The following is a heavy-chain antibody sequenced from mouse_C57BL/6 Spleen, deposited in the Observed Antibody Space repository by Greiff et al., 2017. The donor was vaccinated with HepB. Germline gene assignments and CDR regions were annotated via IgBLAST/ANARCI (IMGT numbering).Heavy chain of an antibody. V-gene: IGHV1-69*01. J-gene: IGHJ2*01. Sequence: QVQLQQPGAELVMPGASVKLSCKASGYTFTSYWMHWVKQRPGQGLEWIGEIDPSDSYTNYNQKFKGKSTLTVDKSSSTAYMQLSSLTSEDSAVYYCARREVGRLGSFDYWGQGTTLTVSS. CDR2: IDPSDSYT. CDR3: ARREVGRLGSFDY. CDR1: GYTFTSYW. D-gene: IGHD4-1*01.